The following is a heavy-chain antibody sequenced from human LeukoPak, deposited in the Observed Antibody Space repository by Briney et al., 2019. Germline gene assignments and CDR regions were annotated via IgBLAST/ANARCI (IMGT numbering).Heavy chain of an antibody. CDR2: IYPGDSDT. CDR3: ARLEWPENYYYYGMDV. D-gene: IGHD3-3*01. J-gene: IGHJ6*01. Sequence: GESLKISCKGSGYSFTSYWIGWVRQMPGKGLEWKGIIYPGDSDTRYSPSFQGQVTISADKSISTAYLQWSSLKASDTAMYYCARLEWPENYYYYGMDVWGQGTTVTVSS. CDR1: GYSFTSYW. V-gene: IGHV5-51*01.